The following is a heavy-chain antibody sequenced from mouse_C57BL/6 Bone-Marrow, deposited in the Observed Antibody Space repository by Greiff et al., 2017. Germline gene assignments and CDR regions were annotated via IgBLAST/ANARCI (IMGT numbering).Heavy chain of an antibody. CDR3: AREVLVRAWFAY. Sequence: VQLQQSGTELVKPGASVKLSCKASGYTFTSYWMHWVKQRPGQGLEWIGNINPGNGGTYYTEKFKSKATLTVDKSSSTAYMQRSSLTSEDSAVDYCAREVLVRAWFAYGGQGTLVTVSA. CDR2: INPGNGGT. V-gene: IGHV1-53*01. CDR1: GYTFTSYW. D-gene: IGHD2-14*01. J-gene: IGHJ3*01.